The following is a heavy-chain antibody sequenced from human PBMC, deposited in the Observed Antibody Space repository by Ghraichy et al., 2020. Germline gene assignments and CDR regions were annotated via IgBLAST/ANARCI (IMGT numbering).Heavy chain of an antibody. J-gene: IGHJ3*02. CDR1: GFTFSRYW. CDR3: ARGDYDFWSAYYTTVAFDI. V-gene: IGHV3-74*01. CDR2: INSDGSST. Sequence: GESLNISCAASGFTFSRYWMHWVRQAPGKGLVWVSRINSDGSSTIYADSVKGRFTISRDDAKSTLYLQMNSLRAEDTAVYYCARGDYDFWSAYYTTVAFDIWGQGTMVTVSS. D-gene: IGHD3-3*01.